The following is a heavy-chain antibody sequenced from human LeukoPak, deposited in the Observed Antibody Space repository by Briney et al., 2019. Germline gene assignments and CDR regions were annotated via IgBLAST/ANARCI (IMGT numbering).Heavy chain of an antibody. Sequence: ASVKVSCKASGYTVTSYDINWVRQATGQGLEWMGWMNPNSGNTGYAQKFQGRVTMTRNTSISTAYMELSSLRSEDTAVYYCARGRVRGVITSPLFDYWGQGTLVTVSS. CDR1: GYTVTSYD. V-gene: IGHV1-8*01. CDR3: ARGRVRGVITSPLFDY. J-gene: IGHJ4*02. D-gene: IGHD3-10*01. CDR2: MNPNSGNT.